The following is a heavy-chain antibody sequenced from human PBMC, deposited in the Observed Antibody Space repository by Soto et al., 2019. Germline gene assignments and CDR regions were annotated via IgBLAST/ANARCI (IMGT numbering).Heavy chain of an antibody. J-gene: IGHJ6*02. Sequence: PRGSLKISCKGSGYSFTSYWISWVRQMPGKGLEWMGRIDPSDSYTNYSPSFQGHVTISADKSISTAYLQWSSLKASDTAMYYCARLVWLSDYYYYGMDVWGQGTTVTVSS. CDR2: IDPSDSYT. CDR3: ARLVWLSDYYYYGMDV. D-gene: IGHD3-10*01. CDR1: GYSFTSYW. V-gene: IGHV5-10-1*01.